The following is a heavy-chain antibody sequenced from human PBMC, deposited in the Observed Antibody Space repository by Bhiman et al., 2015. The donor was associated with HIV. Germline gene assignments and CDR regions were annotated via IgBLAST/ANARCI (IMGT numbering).Heavy chain of an antibody. CDR3: ARGQRLFDC. CDR1: GFSFSSYW. CDR2: IKQDGSEK. D-gene: IGHD1-1*01. J-gene: IGHJ4*02. Sequence: EVQLVESGGGLVQPGGSLRLSCGASGFSFSSYWMGWVRQAPGKGLEWVANIKQDGSEKYVDSVKGRFTISRDNAKNSLYLQMNSLRAEDTAVYYCARGQRLFDCWGQGTLVTGLL. V-gene: IGHV3-7*01.